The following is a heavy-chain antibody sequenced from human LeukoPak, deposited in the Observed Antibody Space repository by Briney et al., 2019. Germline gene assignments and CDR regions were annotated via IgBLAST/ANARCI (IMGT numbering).Heavy chain of an antibody. V-gene: IGHV3-23*01. Sequence: PGGSLRLSCAASGFTFSSFGMSWVRQAPGKGLEGVAAISGSGGTTHYADSVKGRFTISRDNSKNTLYLQMNSLRAEDTAVYSCAKGGIAVASTSYYYYMDVWGKGTTVTSSS. CDR1: GFTFSSFG. D-gene: IGHD6-19*01. J-gene: IGHJ6*03. CDR3: AKGGIAVASTSYYYYMDV. CDR2: ISGSGGTT.